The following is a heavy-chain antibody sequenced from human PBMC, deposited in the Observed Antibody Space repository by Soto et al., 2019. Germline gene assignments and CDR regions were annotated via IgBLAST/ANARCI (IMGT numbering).Heavy chain of an antibody. CDR3: AKTENYNFWSGHFYY. D-gene: IGHD3-3*01. J-gene: IGHJ4*02. CDR1: GFTFSGYG. V-gene: IGHV3-30*18. CDR2: ISYDGGNK. Sequence: QPGGSVRLSCAASGFTFSGYGMHWVRQAPGKGLEWVAVISYDGGNKYYADSVKGRFTISRDNSKNTLYLQMNSLRAEDTAVYYFAKTENYNFWSGHFYYWGQETLVSVSS.